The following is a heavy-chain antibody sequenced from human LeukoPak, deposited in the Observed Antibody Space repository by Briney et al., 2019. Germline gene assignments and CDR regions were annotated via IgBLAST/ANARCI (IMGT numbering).Heavy chain of an antibody. J-gene: IGHJ4*02. CDR3: AKGRWGASGWYDY. V-gene: IGHV3-30*18. Sequence: PGGSLRLSCAASGFTFSSYGMHWVRQAPGKGLEWVAVISYDGSNKYYADSVKGRFTISRDNSKNTLYLQMNSLRAEDTAVYYCAKGRWGASGWYDYWGQGTLVTVSS. CDR1: GFTFSSYG. D-gene: IGHD6-19*01. CDR2: ISYDGSNK.